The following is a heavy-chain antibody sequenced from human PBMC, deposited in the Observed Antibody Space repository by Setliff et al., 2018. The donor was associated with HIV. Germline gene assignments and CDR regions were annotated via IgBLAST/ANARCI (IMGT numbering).Heavy chain of an antibody. CDR1: RGSLSSGGYY. CDR2: SYHSGSP. J-gene: IGHJ6*02. Sequence: PSETLSLTCSVFRGSLSSGGYYWSWIRQHPGKGLEWIGYSYHSGSPSYNPSLKSRTTISVDTSKNEFSLKLSSVTAAGTAVYYCARMGAARPLYYYGMDVWGRGTTVTVSS. V-gene: IGHV4-31*03. D-gene: IGHD6-6*01. CDR3: ARMGAARPLYYYGMDV.